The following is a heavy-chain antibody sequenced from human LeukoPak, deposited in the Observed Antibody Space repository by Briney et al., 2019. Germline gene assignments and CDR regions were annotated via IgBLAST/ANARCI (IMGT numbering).Heavy chain of an antibody. V-gene: IGHV4-39*01. CDR1: GGSISSSSYY. CDR2: IYYSGST. D-gene: IGHD3-10*01. J-gene: IGHJ4*02. Sequence: SETLSLTCTVSGGSISSSSYYWGWIRQPPGKGLEWIGNIYYSGSTYYNPSLKSRVTISVDTSKNQFSLKLSSVTAADTAVYYCARTRYYYNSRSYGAPYYFDYWGQGTLVTVSS. CDR3: ARTRYYYNSRSYGAPYYFDY.